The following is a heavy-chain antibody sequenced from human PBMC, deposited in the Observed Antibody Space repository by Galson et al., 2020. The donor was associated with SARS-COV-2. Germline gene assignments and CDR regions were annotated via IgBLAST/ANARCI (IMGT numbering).Heavy chain of an antibody. J-gene: IGHJ4*02. Sequence: GESLKISCAASGFTFSSYWMSWVRQAPGKGLEWVANIKQDGSEKYYVDSVKGRFTISRDNAKNSLYLQMNSLRPEDTAVYYCARSAGLVATTHDYWGQGTLVTVSS. CDR3: ARSAGLVATTHDY. CDR1: GFTFSSYW. D-gene: IGHD5-12*01. CDR2: IKQDGSEK. V-gene: IGHV3-7*01.